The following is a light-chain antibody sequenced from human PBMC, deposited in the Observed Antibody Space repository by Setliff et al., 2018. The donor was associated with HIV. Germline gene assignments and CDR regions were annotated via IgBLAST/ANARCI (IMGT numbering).Light chain of an antibody. CDR3: CSYAGSSTYV. J-gene: IGLJ1*01. V-gene: IGLV2-23*02. CDR2: EVS. Sequence: QSALTQPASVSGSPGQSITLSCTGTSSDVGSYNLVSWYQHHPGKAPKLMIYEVSKRPSWVSNRFSGSKSGNTASLTISGLQAEDEADYYCCSYAGSSTYVFGTGTKVTVL. CDR1: SSDVGSYNL.